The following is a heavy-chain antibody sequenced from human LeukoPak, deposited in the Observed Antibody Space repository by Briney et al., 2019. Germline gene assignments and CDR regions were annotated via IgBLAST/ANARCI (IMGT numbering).Heavy chain of an antibody. V-gene: IGHV4-61*01. J-gene: IGHJ4*02. CDR2: IYYSGST. CDR1: GGSVSSGSYY. D-gene: IGHD2-2*01. Sequence: SETLSLTCTVSGGSVSSGSYYWSWIRQPPGKGLEWIGYIYYSGSTNYNPSLKSRVTISVDTSKNQFSLKLSSVTAADTALYYCARGYCSSTSCYEGGYYFDYWGQGTLVTVSS. CDR3: ARGYCSSTSCYEGGYYFDY.